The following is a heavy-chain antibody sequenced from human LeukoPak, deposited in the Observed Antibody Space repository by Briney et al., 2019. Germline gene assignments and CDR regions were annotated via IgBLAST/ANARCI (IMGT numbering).Heavy chain of an antibody. CDR3: ARDRVTTNTPYFDY. V-gene: IGHV1-2*02. CDR1: GYTFTGYY. Sequence: ASVKVSCKASGYTFTGYYMHWLRQAPGQGLEWMGWINPNSGGTNYAQKLQGRVTMSRDTSISTAYMEVSRLRSDDTAVYYCARDRVTTNTPYFDYWGQGTLVTVSS. D-gene: IGHD4-17*01. J-gene: IGHJ4*02. CDR2: INPNSGGT.